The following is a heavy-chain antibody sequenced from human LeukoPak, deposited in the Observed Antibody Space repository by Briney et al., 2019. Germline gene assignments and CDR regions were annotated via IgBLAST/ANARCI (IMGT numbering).Heavy chain of an antibody. V-gene: IGHV1-69*01. CDR1: GGTFSSYA. CDR2: IIPIFGTA. D-gene: IGHD6-6*01. Sequence: SVKVSCKASGGTFSSYAISWVRQAPGQGLEWMGGIIPIFGTANYAQKFQGRVTITADESTSTAYMELSSLRSEDTAVYYCAPSSSSDGYYYYGMEVWGQGTTVTVSS. CDR3: APSSSSDGYYYYGMEV. J-gene: IGHJ6*02.